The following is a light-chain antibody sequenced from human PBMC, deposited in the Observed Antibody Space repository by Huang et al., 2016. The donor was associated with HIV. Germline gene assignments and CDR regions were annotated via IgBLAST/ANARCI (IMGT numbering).Light chain of an antibody. CDR3: QQRSSGVT. Sequence: IVLTQSPATLSWYPGERVTLSCRASQSVGNYIAWYQQHPGQSPKLLIYDTSNRATGTPVRFSGGGSGTDFTLTISRLESEDFAVYYCQQRSSGVTFGGGTKVQVK. CDR1: QSVGNY. J-gene: IGKJ4*01. CDR2: DTS. V-gene: IGKV3-11*01.